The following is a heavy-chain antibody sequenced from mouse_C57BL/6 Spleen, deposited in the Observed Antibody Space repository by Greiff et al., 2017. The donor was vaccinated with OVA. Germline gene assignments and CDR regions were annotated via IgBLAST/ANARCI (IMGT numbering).Heavy chain of an antibody. CDR1: GFSLTSYG. CDR2: IWSDGST. CDR3: ARQFYDYDGGYYAMDY. J-gene: IGHJ4*01. D-gene: IGHD2-4*01. V-gene: IGHV2-6-1*01. Sequence: VQLQQSGPGLVAPSQSLSITCTVSGFSLTSYGVHWVRQPPGKGLEWLVVIWSDGSTTYNSALKSRLSISKDNSKSQVFLKMNSLQTDDTAMYYCARQFYDYDGGYYAMDYWGQGTSVTVSS.